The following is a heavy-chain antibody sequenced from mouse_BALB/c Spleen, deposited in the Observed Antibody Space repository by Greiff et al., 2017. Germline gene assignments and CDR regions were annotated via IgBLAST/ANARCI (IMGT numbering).Heavy chain of an antibody. CDR1: GFTFSSYT. CDR2: ISSGGSYT. CDR3: TRDKDGNYGWFAY. Sequence: EVKLMESGGGLVKPGGSLKLSCAASGFTFSSYTMSWVRQTPEKRLEWVATISSGGSYTYYPDSVKGRFTISRDNAKNTLYLQMSSLKSEDTAMYYCTRDKDGNYGWFAYWGQGTLVTVSA. J-gene: IGHJ3*01. V-gene: IGHV5-6-4*01. D-gene: IGHD2-1*01.